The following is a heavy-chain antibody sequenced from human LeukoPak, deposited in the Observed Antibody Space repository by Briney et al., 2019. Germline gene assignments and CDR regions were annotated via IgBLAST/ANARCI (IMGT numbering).Heavy chain of an antibody. CDR2: ISYDGSNK. CDR3: ATLDSSAYYYYYYGMDV. J-gene: IGHJ6*02. Sequence: GGSLRLSCAASGVIFSSYWMHWVRQAPGKGLEWVAVISYDGSNKYYADSVKGRFTISRDNSKNTLYLQMNSLRAEDTAVYYCATLDSSAYYYYYYGMDVWGQGTTVTVSS. CDR1: GVIFSSYW. D-gene: IGHD3-22*01. V-gene: IGHV3-30*03.